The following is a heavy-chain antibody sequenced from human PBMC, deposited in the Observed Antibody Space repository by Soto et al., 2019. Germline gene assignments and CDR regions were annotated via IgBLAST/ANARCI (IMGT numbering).Heavy chain of an antibody. CDR2: IYGDGST. V-gene: IGHV3-53*01. D-gene: IGHD3-10*01. CDR3: AKDMVRGVIPPILDY. Sequence: GGSLRLSCAASGFTVSSNYMSWVRQAPGKGLEWVSVIYGDGSTYYADSVKGRFTISRDNSKNTLYLQMNSLRAEDTAVYYCAKDMVRGVIPPILDYWGQGTLVTVSS. J-gene: IGHJ4*02. CDR1: GFTVSSNY.